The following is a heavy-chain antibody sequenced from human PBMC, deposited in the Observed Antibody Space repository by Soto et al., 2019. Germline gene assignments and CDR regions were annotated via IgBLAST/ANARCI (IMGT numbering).Heavy chain of an antibody. CDR2: IIPILGIA. CDR1: GGTFSSYT. V-gene: IGHV1-69*08. CDR3: AREANSNYFDY. Sequence: QVQLVQSGAEVKKPGSSVKVSCKASGGTFSSYTISWVRQAPGQGLEWMGRIIPILGIANYAQKFQGRVTIPADKSTSTAYMELSSLRSEDTAVYYCAREANSNYFDYWGQGTLVTVSS. J-gene: IGHJ4*02.